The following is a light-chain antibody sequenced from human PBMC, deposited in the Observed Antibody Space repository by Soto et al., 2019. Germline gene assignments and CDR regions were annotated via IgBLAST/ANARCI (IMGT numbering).Light chain of an antibody. V-gene: IGKV3-20*01. CDR1: QSVSSSY. CDR3: QQYYSSPRT. Sequence: EIVLTQSPGTLSLSPGERATLSCMASQSVSSSYLAWYQQKPGQAPRLLIYGASSRATGIPDRFSGSGSGTDFTLAINRLEPEDSAVYYCQQYYSSPRTFGRGTKVDIK. CDR2: GAS. J-gene: IGKJ1*01.